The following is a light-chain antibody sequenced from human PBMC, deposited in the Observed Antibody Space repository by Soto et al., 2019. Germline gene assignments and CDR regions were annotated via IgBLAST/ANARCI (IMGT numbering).Light chain of an antibody. CDR2: GAS. CDR3: QQSYASPVT. Sequence: EIQMTQSPSTLSVSIGDRVTITCRASQSISTYLNWYEQKPGKAPNLLIYGASTLHSGVPSRFSGSGSGTYFTLTISGLQSEDFGSYYCQQSYASPVTFGGGTKVEIK. J-gene: IGKJ4*01. CDR1: QSISTY. V-gene: IGKV1-39*01.